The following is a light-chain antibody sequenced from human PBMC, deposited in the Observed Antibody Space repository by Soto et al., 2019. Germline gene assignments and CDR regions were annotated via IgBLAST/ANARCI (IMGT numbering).Light chain of an antibody. CDR1: NIGSKS. CDR3: QVWDSSSDHVV. V-gene: IGLV3-21*04. J-gene: IGLJ2*01. CDR2: YDS. Sequence: SSELTQPHSVSVAPGKTARITCGGNNIGSKSVHWYQQKPGQAPVLVIYYDSDRPSGIPERFSGSNSGNTATLTISRVEAGDEADYYCQVWDSSSDHVVFGGGTKLTVL.